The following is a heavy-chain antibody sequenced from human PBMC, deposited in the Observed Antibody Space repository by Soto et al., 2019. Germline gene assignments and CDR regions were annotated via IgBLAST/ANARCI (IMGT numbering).Heavy chain of an antibody. CDR1: GGSISSYY. CDR2: IYYTGST. Sequence: QVQLQESGPGLVKPSETLSLTCTVSGGSISSYYWSWIRQPPGKGLEWIAYIYYTGSTNYNPSLKSRXXLXAXXSKNQFSLKLISVTAADTAMYYCARVDSSGSYFAYWGQGTLVTVSS. J-gene: IGHJ4*02. V-gene: IGHV4-59*01. D-gene: IGHD3-22*01. CDR3: ARVDSSGSYFAY.